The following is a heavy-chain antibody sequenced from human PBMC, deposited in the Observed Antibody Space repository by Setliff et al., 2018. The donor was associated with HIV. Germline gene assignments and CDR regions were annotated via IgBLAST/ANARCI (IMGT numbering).Heavy chain of an antibody. CDR3: ARTRGYSYGTLAGFDY. CDR2: ISYSGST. V-gene: IGHV4-59*11. Sequence: SETLSLTCTVSGDSIRSQYWSWIRKPPGKGLEWIGYISYSGSTNYNPSLESRVAMSVDTSKQQFSLAVSSVTAADTAVNYCARTRGYSYGTLAGFDYWGRGSLVTVSS. D-gene: IGHD5-18*01. J-gene: IGHJ4*01. CDR1: GDSIRSQY.